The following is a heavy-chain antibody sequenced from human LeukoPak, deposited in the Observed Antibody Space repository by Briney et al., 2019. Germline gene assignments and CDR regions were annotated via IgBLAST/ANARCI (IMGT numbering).Heavy chain of an antibody. J-gene: IGHJ4*02. Sequence: GSSVKVSCKASGGTFSSYAISWVRQAPGQGLEWMGRIIPILGIANYAQKFQGRVTITADKSTSTAYMELSSLRSEDTAVYYCARDPGRSIVGATVGVDYWGQGTLVTVSS. V-gene: IGHV1-69*04. D-gene: IGHD1-26*01. CDR3: ARDPGRSIVGATVGVDY. CDR2: IIPILGIA. CDR1: GGTFSSYA.